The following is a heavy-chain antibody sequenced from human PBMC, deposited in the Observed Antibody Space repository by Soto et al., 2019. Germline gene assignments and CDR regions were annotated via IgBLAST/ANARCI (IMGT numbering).Heavy chain of an antibody. D-gene: IGHD5-18*01. Sequence: EVQLVESGGGLVKPGGSLRLSCAASGFTFSSYTMNWVRQAPGKGLEWVSSISSGSSYIYYADSVKGRFTISRDNAKNSLYLQMNSLRAEDTAVYYCARYSYGQDYWGQGTLVTVAS. V-gene: IGHV3-21*01. J-gene: IGHJ4*02. CDR2: ISSGSSYI. CDR3: ARYSYGQDY. CDR1: GFTFSSYT.